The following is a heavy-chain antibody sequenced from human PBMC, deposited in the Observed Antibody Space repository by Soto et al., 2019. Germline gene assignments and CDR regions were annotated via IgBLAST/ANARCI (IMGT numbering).Heavy chain of an antibody. J-gene: IGHJ6*02. CDR2: ISSSSSYI. D-gene: IGHD2-8*01. CDR1: GFTFSSYS. CDR3: ARDRTYCTNGVCYGYYYYGMDV. V-gene: IGHV3-21*01. Sequence: EVQLVESGGGLVKPGGSLRLSCAASGFTFSSYSMNWVRQAPGKGLEWVSSISSSSSYIYYADSVKGRFTISRDNAKNSLDLPMNSLRAEDTAVYYCARDRTYCTNGVCYGYYYYGMDVWGQGTTVTVSS.